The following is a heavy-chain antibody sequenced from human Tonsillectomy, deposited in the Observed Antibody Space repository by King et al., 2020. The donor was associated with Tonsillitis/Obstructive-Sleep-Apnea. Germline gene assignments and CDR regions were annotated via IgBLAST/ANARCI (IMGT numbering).Heavy chain of an antibody. Sequence: VQLQQWGAGLLKPSETLSLTCAVYGGSFSGYYWSWIRQPPGKGLEWIGEINHSGSTNYNPSLKSRVTISVDTSKNQFSLQLSSVTAADTAVYYCARGKPGADAFDIWGQGTMVTVSS. CDR2: INHSGST. J-gene: IGHJ3*02. V-gene: IGHV4-34*01. D-gene: IGHD1-14*01. CDR3: ARGKPGADAFDI. CDR1: GGSFSGYY.